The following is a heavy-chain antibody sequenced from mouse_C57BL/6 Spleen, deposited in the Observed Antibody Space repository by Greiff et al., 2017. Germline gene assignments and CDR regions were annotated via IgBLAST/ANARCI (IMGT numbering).Heavy chain of an antibody. Sequence: VQLQQSGAELAKPGASVKLSCKASGYTFTSYWMHWVKQRPGQGLEWIGNINPSSGYTKYNQKFKDKATLTADKSSSTAYMQLSSLTYEDSAVYYCAREEDLRYFDVWGTGTTVTVSS. V-gene: IGHV1-7*01. J-gene: IGHJ1*03. CDR3: AREEDLRYFDV. CDR2: INPSSGYT. CDR1: GYTFTSYW.